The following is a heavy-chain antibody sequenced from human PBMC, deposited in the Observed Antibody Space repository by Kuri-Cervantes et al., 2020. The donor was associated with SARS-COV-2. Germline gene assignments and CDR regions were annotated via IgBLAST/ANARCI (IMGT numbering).Heavy chain of an antibody. J-gene: IGHJ4*02. V-gene: IGHV3-23*01. CDR2: ISGSGGST. Sequence: GESLKISCAASGFTLSSHWMSWVRQAPGKGLEWVSAISGSGGSTYYADSVKGRFTISRDNSKNTLYLQMNSLRAEDTAVYYCAKDEGDIVVVPAATGYWGQGTLVTVSS. CDR1: GFTLSSHW. D-gene: IGHD2-2*01. CDR3: AKDEGDIVVVPAATGY.